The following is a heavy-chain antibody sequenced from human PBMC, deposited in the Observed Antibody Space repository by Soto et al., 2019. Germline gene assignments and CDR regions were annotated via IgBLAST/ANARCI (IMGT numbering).Heavy chain of an antibody. Sequence: SETLSLTCAVYGGSFSGYYWSWIRQPPGKGLEWIGEINHSGSTNYNPSLKSRVTISVDTSKNQFSLKLSSVTAADTAVYYCARGRSSSWYYYYYYMDVWVKGTTVTVSS. V-gene: IGHV4-34*01. CDR2: INHSGST. CDR1: GGSFSGYY. D-gene: IGHD6-13*01. J-gene: IGHJ6*03. CDR3: ARGRSSSWYYYYYYMDV.